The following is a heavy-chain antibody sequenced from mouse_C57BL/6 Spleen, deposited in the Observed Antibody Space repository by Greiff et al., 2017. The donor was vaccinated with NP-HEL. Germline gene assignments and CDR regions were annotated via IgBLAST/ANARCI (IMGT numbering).Heavy chain of an antibody. V-gene: IGHV1-26*01. CDR2: INPNNGGT. CDR3: ARYDYDVSYWYFDV. D-gene: IGHD2-4*01. J-gene: IGHJ1*03. CDR1: GYTFTDYY. Sequence: VQLQQSGPELVKPGASVKISCKASGYTFTDYYMNWVKQSHGKSLEWIGDINPNNGGTSYNQKFKGKATLTVDKSSSTAYMELRSLTSEDSAVYYCARYDYDVSYWYFDVWGTGTTVTVSS.